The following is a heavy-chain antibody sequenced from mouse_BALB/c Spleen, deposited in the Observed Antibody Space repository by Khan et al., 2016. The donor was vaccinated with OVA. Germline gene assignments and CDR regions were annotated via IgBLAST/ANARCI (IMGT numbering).Heavy chain of an antibody. J-gene: IGHJ4*01. CDR2: IWSDGST. CDR3: ARWFDGYSSLYAMDY. CDR1: GFSLTSYG. Sequence: QVQLQQSGPGLVAPSQSLSITCTVSGFSLTSYGVHWVRQPPGKGLEWLVVIWSDGSTNYNSVLKSRLSISKDNSKSQVFLKMNSLQTDDTAIYSGARWFDGYSSLYAMDYWGQGTSVTVSS. D-gene: IGHD2-3*01. V-gene: IGHV2-6*02.